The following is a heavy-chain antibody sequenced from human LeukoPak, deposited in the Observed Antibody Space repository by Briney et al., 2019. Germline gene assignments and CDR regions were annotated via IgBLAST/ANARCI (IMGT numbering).Heavy chain of an antibody. CDR2: IYSSGNT. V-gene: IGHV4-59*01. Sequence: SETLSLTCTVSGGSISSYYWNWIRPPPGKGLEWIGYIYSSGNTNYNPSLKSRVTISLDTSKNQFSLKLSSVTAADTAVYYCARSPLVADYYFDYWGQGTLVTVSS. CDR1: GGSISSYY. CDR3: ARSPLVADYYFDY. J-gene: IGHJ4*02. D-gene: IGHD2-8*02.